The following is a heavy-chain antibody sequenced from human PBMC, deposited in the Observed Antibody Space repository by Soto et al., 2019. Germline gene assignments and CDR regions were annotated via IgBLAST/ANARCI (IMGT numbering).Heavy chain of an antibody. J-gene: IGHJ5*02. CDR3: ATSSSWYFWFDP. Sequence: PSQTLSLTCVISGDSVSSNSAAWNWIRQSPSRGLERLGRTYYRSKWYNDYAVSVKSRITINPDTSKNQFSLQLNSVTPEDTAAYYCATSSSWYFWFDPWGQGTLVTVSS. D-gene: IGHD6-13*01. CDR2: TYYRSKWYN. CDR1: GDSVSSNSAA. V-gene: IGHV6-1*01.